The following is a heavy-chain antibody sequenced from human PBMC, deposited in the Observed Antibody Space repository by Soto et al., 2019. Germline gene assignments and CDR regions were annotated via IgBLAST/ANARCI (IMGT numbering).Heavy chain of an antibody. D-gene: IGHD2-2*01. CDR1: GGSISSSNW. CDR2: IYHSGST. V-gene: IGHV4-4*02. Sequence: SETLSLTCAVSGGSISSSNWWSWVRQPPGKGLEWFGEIYHSGSTNYNPSLKSRVTISVDKSKNQFSLKLSSVTAADTAVYYCARVYCSSTSCYYYYGMDVWGQGTTVTVSS. J-gene: IGHJ6*02. CDR3: ARVYCSSTSCYYYYGMDV.